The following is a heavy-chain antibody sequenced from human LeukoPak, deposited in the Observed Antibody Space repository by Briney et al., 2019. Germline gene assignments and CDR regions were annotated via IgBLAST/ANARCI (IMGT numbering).Heavy chain of an antibody. CDR2: IYYSGST. V-gene: IGHV4-59*01. D-gene: IGHD3-22*01. CDR1: GGSISSYY. Sequence: SETLSLTCTVSGGSISSYYWSWIRQPPGKGLEWIGYIYYSGSTNYNPSLKSRVTISVDTSKNQFSLKLSSVTAADTAVYYCSGSDRAHYDSGDYYFIAEYFQHWGQGTLVTVSS. CDR3: SGSDRAHYDSGDYYFIAEYFQH. J-gene: IGHJ1*01.